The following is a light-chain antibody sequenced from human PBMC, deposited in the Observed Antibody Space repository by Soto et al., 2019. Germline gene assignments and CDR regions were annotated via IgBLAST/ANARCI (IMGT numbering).Light chain of an antibody. Sequence: QSALTQPASVSGSPGQSITISGTGTSSDVGGYNYVSWYQQHPGKAPKLMIYEVSNRPSGVSNRFSGSKSGNTASLTISGLQAEDEADYSCSSYTSSSPLFGTGTKVTVL. CDR2: EVS. V-gene: IGLV2-14*01. CDR1: SSDVGGYNY. J-gene: IGLJ1*01. CDR3: SSYTSSSPL.